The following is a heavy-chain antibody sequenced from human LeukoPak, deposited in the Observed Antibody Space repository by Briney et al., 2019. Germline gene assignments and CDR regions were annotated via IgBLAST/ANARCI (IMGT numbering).Heavy chain of an antibody. D-gene: IGHD2-2*01. CDR3: ARGSRVTPFDY. Sequence: ASVKVSCKASGYTFTGYYMHWVRQAPGQGLEWMGWMNPNSGSTGYAQKFQGRVTMTRNTSISTAYMELSSLRSEDTAVYYCARGSRVTPFDYWGQGTLVTVSS. V-gene: IGHV1-8*02. CDR1: GYTFTGYY. J-gene: IGHJ4*02. CDR2: MNPNSGST.